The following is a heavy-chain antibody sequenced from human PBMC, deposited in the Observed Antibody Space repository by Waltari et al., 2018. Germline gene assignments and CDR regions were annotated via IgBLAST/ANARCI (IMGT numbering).Heavy chain of an antibody. CDR1: GGSFSGYY. Sequence: QVQLQQWGAGLLKPSETLSLTCAVYGGSFSGYYWSWIRQPPGKGLEWIGEINHRGRTNYNPTLKGRVTISVATSKNQFSLKLSSVTAADTAVYYCSRATNSASYYYYYYYYMDVWGKGTTVTVSS. CDR3: SRATNSASYYYYYYYYMDV. D-gene: IGHD1-26*01. V-gene: IGHV4-34*01. CDR2: INHRGRT. J-gene: IGHJ6*03.